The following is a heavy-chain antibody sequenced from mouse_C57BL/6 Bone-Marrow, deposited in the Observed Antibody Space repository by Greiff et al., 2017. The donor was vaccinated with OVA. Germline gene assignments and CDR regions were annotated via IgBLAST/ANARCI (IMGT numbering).Heavy chain of an antibody. CDR2: ISDGGSYT. J-gene: IGHJ2*01. V-gene: IGHV5-4*01. CDR1: GFTFSSYA. D-gene: IGHD1-1*01. CDR3: ARDDRIDYYDSSYYYFDY. Sequence: EVQGVESGGGLVKPGGSLKLSCAASGFTFSSYATSWVRQTPDKRLEWVATISDGGSYTYYPDNVQGRFTISRDNAKNNLYLQMSHLKTEDTAMYYCARDDRIDYYDSSYYYFDYWGQGTTLTVSS.